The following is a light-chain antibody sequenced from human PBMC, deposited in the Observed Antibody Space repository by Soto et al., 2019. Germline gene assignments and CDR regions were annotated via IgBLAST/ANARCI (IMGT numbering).Light chain of an antibody. CDR2: TNN. CDR3: ATWDDSLNEGV. V-gene: IGLV1-44*01. J-gene: IGLJ7*01. Sequence: QLVLTQPPSASGTPGQRVTISCSGSISNIGSHAVNWYQQLPGTAPKLLIYTNNQRPSGVPDRFSGSKSGTSASLAISGLQSDDEADYYCATWDDSLNEGVFGGGTQLTVL. CDR1: ISNIGSHA.